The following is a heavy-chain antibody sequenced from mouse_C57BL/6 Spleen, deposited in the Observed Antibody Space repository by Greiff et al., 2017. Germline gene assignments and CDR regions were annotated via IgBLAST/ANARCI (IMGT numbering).Heavy chain of an antibody. CDR1: GFSLTSYG. J-gene: IGHJ4*01. D-gene: IGHD1-1*01. CDR3: AKKGAYYYGSTDYYAMDY. V-gene: IGHV2-4*01. CDR2: IWSGGST. Sequence: QVQLKESGPGLVQPSQSLSITCTVSGFSLTSYGVHWVRQPPGKGLEWLGVIWSGGSTDYNAAFISRLSISKDNAKCQVFFKMNSLQADDTAIYYCAKKGAYYYGSTDYYAMDYWGQGTSVTVSS.